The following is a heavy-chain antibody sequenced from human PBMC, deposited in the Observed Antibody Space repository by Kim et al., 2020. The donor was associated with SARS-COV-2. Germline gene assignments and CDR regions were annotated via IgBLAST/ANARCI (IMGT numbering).Heavy chain of an antibody. Sequence: SETLSLTCTVSGDSVSSGTYYWTWIRQPPGKGLEWLGNVYNSGSTNYNPSLKSRLTMSLDTSRNQFSLRLTSVTAADTAVYYCATYCSEASCYSLNYYGMGVWGQGTTVAVSS. CDR2: VYNSGST. J-gene: IGHJ6*02. CDR1: GDSVSSGTYY. CDR3: ATYCSEASCYSLNYYGMGV. D-gene: IGHD2-2*01. V-gene: IGHV4-61*01.